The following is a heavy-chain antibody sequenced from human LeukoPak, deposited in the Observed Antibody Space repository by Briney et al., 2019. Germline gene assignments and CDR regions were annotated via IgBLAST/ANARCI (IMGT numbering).Heavy chain of an antibody. V-gene: IGHV3-23*01. J-gene: IGHJ3*02. Sequence: GGSLRLSCAASGFTFSSYAMSWVRQAPGKGLEWVSAISGSGGSTYYADSVKGRFTISRDNSKNTLYLQMNSLRAEDTAVYYCARAPDSVVIEGVAFDIWGQGTMVTVSS. CDR2: ISGSGGST. CDR3: ARAPDSVVIEGVAFDI. CDR1: GFTFSSYA. D-gene: IGHD3-22*01.